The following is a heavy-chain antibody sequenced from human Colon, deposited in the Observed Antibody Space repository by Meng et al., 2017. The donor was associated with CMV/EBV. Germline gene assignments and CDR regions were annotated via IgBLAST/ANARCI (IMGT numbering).Heavy chain of an antibody. J-gene: IGHJ4*02. CDR1: GASISSSTYY. Sequence: ETLSLTCSVSGASISSSTYYMSWVRQAPGKGLEWVSVIYSGGSTYYADSVKGRFTISRDNSKNTLYLQMNSLRAEDTAVYYCARDASGGGSSGVLDYWGQGTLVTVSS. CDR3: ARDASGGGSSGVLDY. V-gene: IGHV3-53*05. CDR2: IYSGGST. D-gene: IGHD1-26*01.